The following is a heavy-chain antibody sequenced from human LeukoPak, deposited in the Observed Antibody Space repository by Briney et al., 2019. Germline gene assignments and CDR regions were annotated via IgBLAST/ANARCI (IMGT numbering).Heavy chain of an antibody. Sequence: GASVNVSCNASGYSFTAYYIYWVRQAPGKGHELVCWINSNNGGTTYAQQFLDRVTVTREKSISTVHMELSSLRSDDTAVYFCARDVLGYNSSSSDWGQGTLVSVSS. D-gene: IGHD5-24*01. CDR2: INSNNGGT. CDR3: ARDVLGYNSSSSD. CDR1: GYSFTAYY. V-gene: IGHV1-2*02. J-gene: IGHJ4*02.